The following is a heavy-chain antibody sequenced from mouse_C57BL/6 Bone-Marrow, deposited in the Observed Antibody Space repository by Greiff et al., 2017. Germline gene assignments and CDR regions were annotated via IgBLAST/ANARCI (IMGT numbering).Heavy chain of an antibody. D-gene: IGHD2-13*01. CDR2: INPNNGGT. J-gene: IGHJ3*01. V-gene: IGHV1-18*01. CDR3: ARGDGDYVWFAY. CDR1: GYTFPDYN. Sequence: EVQLQQSGPELVKPGASVKLPCKASGYTFPDYNLDWVKQSHGKSLEWIGDINPNNGGTIYTQKFKGKATLSVDKSSSTAYMELRSLTSEDTAVYDCARGDGDYVWFAYWGQGTLVTVSA.